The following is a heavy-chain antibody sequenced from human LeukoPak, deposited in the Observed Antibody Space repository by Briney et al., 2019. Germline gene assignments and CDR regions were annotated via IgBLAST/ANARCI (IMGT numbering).Heavy chain of an antibody. CDR3: AKDYDSSGYYYGGTFDY. D-gene: IGHD3-22*01. J-gene: IGHJ4*02. CDR1: GFTFSSYS. V-gene: IGHV3-21*04. CDR2: ISSSSSYI. Sequence: GGSLRLSCAASGFTFSSYSMNWVRQAPGKGLEWVSSISSSSSYIYYADSVKGRFTISRDNSKNTLYLQMNSLRAEDTAIYYCAKDYDSSGYYYGGTFDYWGQGTLVTVSS.